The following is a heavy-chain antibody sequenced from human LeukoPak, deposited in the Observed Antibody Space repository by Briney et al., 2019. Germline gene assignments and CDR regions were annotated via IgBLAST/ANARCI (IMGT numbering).Heavy chain of an antibody. CDR3: SYQRGGQVY. J-gene: IGHJ4*02. CDR2: ISNDGSST. Sequence: GRTLRLSCAAPGVTFSSYWMHWVRQAPGKGLVWVSRISNDGSSTDYADSVKGRFTISRDNAKNTLYLQMHSLRAEDTALYYCSYQRGGQVYWGQGTLVTVSS. CDR1: GVTFSSYW. D-gene: IGHD2-2*01. V-gene: IGHV3-74*01.